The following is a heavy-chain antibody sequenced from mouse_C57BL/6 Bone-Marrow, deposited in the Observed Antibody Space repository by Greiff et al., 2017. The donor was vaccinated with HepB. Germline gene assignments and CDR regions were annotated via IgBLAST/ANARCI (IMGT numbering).Heavy chain of an antibody. Sequence: EVMLVESGGGLVQPGGSLKLSCAASGFTFSDYYMYWVRQTPEKRLEWVAYISNGGGSTYYPDTVKGRFTISRDNAKNTLYLQMSRLKSEDTAMYYCASLGSSSTYWYFDVWGTGTTVTVSS. V-gene: IGHV5-12*01. CDR1: GFTFSDYY. J-gene: IGHJ1*03. CDR3: ASLGSSSTYWYFDV. D-gene: IGHD1-1*01. CDR2: ISNGGGST.